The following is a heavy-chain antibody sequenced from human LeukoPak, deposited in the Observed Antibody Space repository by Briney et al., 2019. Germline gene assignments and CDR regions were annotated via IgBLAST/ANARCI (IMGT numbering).Heavy chain of an antibody. D-gene: IGHD2-2*02. Sequence: ASVRVSCKASGYTFTSYGISWVRQAPGQGLEWMGWISAYNGNTNYAQKLQGRVTMTTDTSTSTAYMELRSLRSDDTAVYYCARNRYCSSTSCYRWSYYYYMDVWGKGTTVTVSS. CDR2: ISAYNGNT. CDR3: ARNRYCSSTSCYRWSYYYYMDV. CDR1: GYTFTSYG. J-gene: IGHJ6*03. V-gene: IGHV1-18*01.